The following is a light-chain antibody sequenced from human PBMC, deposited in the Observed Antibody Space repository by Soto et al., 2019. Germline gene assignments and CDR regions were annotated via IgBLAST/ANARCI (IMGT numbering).Light chain of an antibody. Sequence: QSALTQPPSASGSPGQSVTISCTGTSSDVGGYNYVSWYQQHPGKAPKLMIYEVSKRPSGVPDRFSGSKSGNTASLTVSGLQAEDEADYYCSSYAGSNNLVFGGGTKLTX. V-gene: IGLV2-8*01. CDR2: EVS. CDR1: SSDVGGYNY. CDR3: SSYAGSNNLV. J-gene: IGLJ2*01.